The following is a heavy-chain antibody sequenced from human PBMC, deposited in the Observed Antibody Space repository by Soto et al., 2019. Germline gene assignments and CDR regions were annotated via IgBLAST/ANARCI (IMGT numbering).Heavy chain of an antibody. CDR2: IIPIFGTA. CDR1: GGTFSSYA. J-gene: IGHJ5*02. D-gene: IGHD3-3*01. V-gene: IGHV1-69*06. CDR3: ARSRGHDDFWSGYNNWFDP. Sequence: ASVKVSCKASGGTFSSYAISWVRQAPGQGLEWMGGIIPIFGTANYAQKFQGRVTITADKSTSTAYMELSSLRSEDTAVYYCARSRGHDDFWSGYNNWFDPWGQGTLVTVSS.